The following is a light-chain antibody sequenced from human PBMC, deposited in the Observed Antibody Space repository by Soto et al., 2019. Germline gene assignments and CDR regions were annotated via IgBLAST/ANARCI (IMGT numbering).Light chain of an antibody. CDR1: QGFGNY. CDR2: GSS. CDR3: QQYGTSPLT. J-gene: IGKJ4*01. V-gene: IGKV3-20*01. Sequence: EIVLTQSPGTLSLSPGQRATLSCRASQGFGNYLAWYQQKPGQAPRLLIHGSSKRAIDIPDRFSASGSETDSTLTISSLEPEDFAVYYCQQYGTSPLTFGGGTRVEIK.